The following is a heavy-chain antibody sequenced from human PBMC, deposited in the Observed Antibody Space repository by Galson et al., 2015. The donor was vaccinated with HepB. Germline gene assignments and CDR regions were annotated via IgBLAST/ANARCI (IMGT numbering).Heavy chain of an antibody. Sequence: TLSLTCTVSGGSISSYYWSWIRQPAGKGLEWIGRIYTSGSTNYNPSLKSRVTMSVDTSKNQFSLKLSSVTAADTAVYYCARSPVGATSPGLYYYGMDVWGRGTTVTVSS. D-gene: IGHD1-26*01. J-gene: IGHJ6*02. V-gene: IGHV4-4*07. CDR3: ARSPVGATSPGLYYYGMDV. CDR2: IYTSGST. CDR1: GGSISSYY.